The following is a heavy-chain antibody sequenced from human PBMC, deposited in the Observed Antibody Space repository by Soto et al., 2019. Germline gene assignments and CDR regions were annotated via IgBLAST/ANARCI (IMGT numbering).Heavy chain of an antibody. Sequence: QLQLQESGSGLVKPSQTLSLTCAVSGGSISSGGYSWSWIRQPPGKGLEWIGYIYHSGSTYYNPSLKSRVTIAVDRSKNQFSLKLSSLTAADTAVYYCARTRGFPSYYGMDVWGQGTTVTVSS. CDR1: GGSISSGGYS. V-gene: IGHV4-30-2*01. J-gene: IGHJ6*02. D-gene: IGHD5-12*01. CDR3: ARTRGFPSYYGMDV. CDR2: IYHSGST.